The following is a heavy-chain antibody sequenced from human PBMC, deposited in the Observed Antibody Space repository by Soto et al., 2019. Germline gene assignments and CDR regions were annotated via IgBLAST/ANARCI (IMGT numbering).Heavy chain of an antibody. V-gene: IGHV2-5*01. CDR1: GFSLNTDGVG. Sequence: QITLKESGPALVKPTQTLTLTCTISGFSLNTDGVGVGWIRQPPGKALEWLALIYWSDEKRYSPSLETRHTIPKHTSRNQVVLTTTNTHPVDTATYSCVPSPPYTNPLNYWGRGPLVTVSS. D-gene: IGHD4-4*01. CDR2: IYWSDEK. J-gene: IGHJ4*02. CDR3: VPSPPYTNPLNY.